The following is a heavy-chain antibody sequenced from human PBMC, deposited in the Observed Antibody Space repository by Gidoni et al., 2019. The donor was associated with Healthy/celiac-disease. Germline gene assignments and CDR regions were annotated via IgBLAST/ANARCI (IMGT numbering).Heavy chain of an antibody. D-gene: IGHD3-22*01. CDR1: GGSISSYY. CDR2: IYYSGST. Sequence: QVQLQESGPGLVKPSETLSLTCTVSGGSISSYYWSWIRQPPGKGLEWIGYIYYSGSTHYNPSLKSRVTISVDTSKNQFSLKLSSVTAADTAVYYCARKYYYDSSGYHYFDYWGQGTLVTVSS. V-gene: IGHV4-59*01. CDR3: ARKYYYDSSGYHYFDY. J-gene: IGHJ4*02.